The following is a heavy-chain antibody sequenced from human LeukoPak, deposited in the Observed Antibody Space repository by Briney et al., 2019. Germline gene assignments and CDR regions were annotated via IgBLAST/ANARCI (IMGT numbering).Heavy chain of an antibody. CDR2: ISGSGGST. J-gene: IGHJ4*02. CDR1: GFTFSSYA. Sequence: PGGSLRLSCAASGFTFSSYAMSWVRQAPGKGLEWVSAISGSGGSTYYADSVKGRFTISRDNSKNTLYLQMNSLRAEDTAVYYCAKGRYFDWLLLGEPFDYWGQGTLVTVSS. V-gene: IGHV3-23*01. CDR3: AKGRYFDWLLLGEPFDY. D-gene: IGHD3-9*01.